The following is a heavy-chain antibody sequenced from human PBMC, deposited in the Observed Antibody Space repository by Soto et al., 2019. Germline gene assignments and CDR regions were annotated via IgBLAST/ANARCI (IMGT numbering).Heavy chain of an antibody. D-gene: IGHD4-17*01. CDR2: ISGSGGST. V-gene: IGHV3-23*01. J-gene: IGHJ6*02. CDR1: GFTFSSYA. CDR3: AKVPLDWGDYRYYYYGMDV. Sequence: EVQLLESGGGLVQPGGSLRLSCAASGFTFSSYAMSWVRQAPGKGLEWVSAISGSGGSTYYADSVKGRFTISRDNSKNTLYLQMNSLRAADTALYYCAKVPLDWGDYRYYYYGMDVGGQGTTVTVSS.